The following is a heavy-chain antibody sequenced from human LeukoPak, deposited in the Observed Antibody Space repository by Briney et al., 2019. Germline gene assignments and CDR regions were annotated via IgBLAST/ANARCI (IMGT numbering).Heavy chain of an antibody. V-gene: IGHV4-59*01. J-gene: IGHJ3*02. CDR3: ASSGYYDSSGMNDAFDI. D-gene: IGHD3-22*01. CDR2: IYYSGST. Sequence: SSETLSLTCTVSGGSISSYYWSWIRQPPGKGLEWIGYIYYSGSTNYNPSLNSRVTISLDTSKNQFSLKLSSVTAADTAVYYCASSGYYDSSGMNDAFDIWGQGTMVTVSS. CDR1: GGSISSYY.